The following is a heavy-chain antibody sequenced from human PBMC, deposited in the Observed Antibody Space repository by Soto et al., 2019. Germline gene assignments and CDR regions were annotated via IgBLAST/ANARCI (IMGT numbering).Heavy chain of an antibody. V-gene: IGHV4-39*02. CDR1: GGYISIGNYY. CDR2: IFYSGNT. CDR3: ARAKTNYDILTGYYTGSQPFDY. Sequence: PSETLSLTCTVSGGYISIGNYYWGWIRQSPGKGLEWIGSIFYSGNTYYTTSLKRRVNISVDTSKNQFYLRLNSVTAADTALYYCARAKTNYDILTGYYTGSQPFDYWGQGTLVTVS. J-gene: IGHJ4*02. D-gene: IGHD3-9*01.